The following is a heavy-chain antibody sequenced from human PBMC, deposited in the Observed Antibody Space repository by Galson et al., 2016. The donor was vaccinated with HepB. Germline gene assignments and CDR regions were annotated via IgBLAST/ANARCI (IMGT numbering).Heavy chain of an antibody. Sequence: SETLSLTCAISGDSISSTHWWSWVRQPPGKGLDWIGETFHTGATYYNPSLRSRVTISVDKSQNHLSLTLNSVTAADTAVYYCARHIGVPTTRGFDSWGPGTLVTGSS. CDR2: TFHTGAT. J-gene: IGHJ5*01. CDR1: GDSISSTHW. CDR3: ARHIGVPTTRGFDS. V-gene: IGHV4-4*02. D-gene: IGHD1-26*01.